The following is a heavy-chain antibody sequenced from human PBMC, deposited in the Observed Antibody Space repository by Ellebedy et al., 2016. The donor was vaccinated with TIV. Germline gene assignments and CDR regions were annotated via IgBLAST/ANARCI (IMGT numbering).Heavy chain of an antibody. D-gene: IGHD6-19*01. CDR1: GGSINTYY. Sequence: MPSETLSLTCTVSGGSINTYYWSWIRQPPGEGLEWIGYIYYSGAANYNPTLRSPVTISLDSSKSQYSLKVRSVTAADTAVYYCAKGAGWYNYWGHGILVTVSS. J-gene: IGHJ4*01. V-gene: IGHV4-59*01. CDR3: AKGAGWYNY. CDR2: IYYSGAA.